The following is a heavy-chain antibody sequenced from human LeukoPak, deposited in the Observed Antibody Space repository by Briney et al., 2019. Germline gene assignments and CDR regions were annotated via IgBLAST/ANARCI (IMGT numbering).Heavy chain of an antibody. CDR3: AREGIAVAGGVLLIDC. J-gene: IGHJ4*02. CDR2: IIPIFGTA. D-gene: IGHD6-19*01. CDR1: GYTFTSYY. V-gene: IGHV1-69*05. Sequence: ASVKVSCKASGYTFTSYYMHWVRQAPGQGLEWMGRIIPIFGTANYAQKFQGRVTITTDESTSTAYMELSSLRSEDTAVYYCAREGIAVAGGVLLIDCWGQGTLVTVSS.